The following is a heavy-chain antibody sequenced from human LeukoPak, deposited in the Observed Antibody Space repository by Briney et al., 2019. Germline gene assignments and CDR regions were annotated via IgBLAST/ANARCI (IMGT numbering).Heavy chain of an antibody. J-gene: IGHJ4*02. CDR2: INPNSGGT. D-gene: IGHD6-19*01. V-gene: IGHV1-2*06. CDR3: ARPSSGWHFDY. CDR1: GYTFTGYY. Sequence: ASVKVSCKASGYTFTGYYMHWVRQAPGQGLEWMERINPNSGGTNYAQKFQGRVTMTRDTSISTAYMELSRLRSDDTAVYYCARPSSGWHFDYWGQGTLVTVSS.